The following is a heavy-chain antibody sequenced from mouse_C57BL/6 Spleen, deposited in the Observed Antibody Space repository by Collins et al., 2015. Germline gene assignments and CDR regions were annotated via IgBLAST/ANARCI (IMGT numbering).Heavy chain of an antibody. CDR3: ALYYDYGFDY. Sequence: QVQLQQPGAELVMPGASVKMSCKASGYTFTDYWMHWVKQRPGQGLEWIGAIDTSDSYTSYNQKFKGKATLTVDESSSTAYMQLSSLTSEDSAVYYCALYYDYGFDYWGQGTTLTVSS. J-gene: IGHJ2*01. D-gene: IGHD2-4*01. CDR1: GYTFTDYW. V-gene: IGHV1-69*01. CDR2: IDTSDSYT.